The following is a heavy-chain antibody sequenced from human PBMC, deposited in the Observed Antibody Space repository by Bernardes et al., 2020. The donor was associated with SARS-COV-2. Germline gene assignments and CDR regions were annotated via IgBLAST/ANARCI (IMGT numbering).Heavy chain of an antibody. CDR1: GFTFSHYW. CDR3: AGGGHLDY. J-gene: IGHJ4*02. CDR2: IKSDGSQT. D-gene: IGHD2-15*01. V-gene: IGHV3-7*01. Sequence: GGSLRLSCAASGFTFSHYWMNWVRQTPGMGLEWLANIKSDGSQTYYVDSVKGRFTISRDNAKNSPYLQMNTLRLEDTAVYYCAGGGHLDYWGQGALVTVSS.